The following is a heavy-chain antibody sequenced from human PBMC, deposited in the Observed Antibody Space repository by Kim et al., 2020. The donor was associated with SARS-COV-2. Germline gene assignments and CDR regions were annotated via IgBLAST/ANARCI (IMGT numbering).Heavy chain of an antibody. D-gene: IGHD3-3*01. V-gene: IGHV4-59*01. Sequence: SETLSLTCTVSGGSISSYYWSWIRQPPGKGLEWIGYIYYSGSTNYNPSLKSRVTISVDTSKNQFSLKLSSVTAADTAVYYCASSRREYYDFWSGYTDFDYWGQGTLVTVSS. CDR1: GGSISSYY. J-gene: IGHJ4*02. CDR2: IYYSGST. CDR3: ASSRREYYDFWSGYTDFDY.